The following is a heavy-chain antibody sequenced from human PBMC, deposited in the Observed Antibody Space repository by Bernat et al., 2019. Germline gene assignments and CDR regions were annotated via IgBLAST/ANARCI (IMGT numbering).Heavy chain of an antibody. J-gene: IGHJ4*02. V-gene: IGHV5-51*01. CDR2: IYPGDSDT. Sequence: EVQLVQSGAEVKKPGESLKISCKGSGYSFTSYWIGWVRQMPGKGLEWMGIIYPGDSDTRYSPSFQGQVTISAEKSSSTAYLQWSSLKASDTAMYYCARHSSGWSSEGEDDYWGQGTLVTVSS. D-gene: IGHD6-19*01. CDR1: GYSFTSYW. CDR3: ARHSSGWSSEGEDDY.